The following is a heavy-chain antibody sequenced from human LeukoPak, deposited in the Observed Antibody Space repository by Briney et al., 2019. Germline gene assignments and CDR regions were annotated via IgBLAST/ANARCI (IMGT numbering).Heavy chain of an antibody. V-gene: IGHV3-66*02. CDR1: GFTVSNNY. CDR2: IYSGGNT. J-gene: IGHJ4*02. D-gene: IGHD2-2*01. Sequence: GGSLRLSCAASGFTVSNNYMNWVRQAPGKGLEWVSVIYSGGNTYYADSVKGRFTISRDNSKNTLYLQMNSLRAEDTAVYYCAKSAVPAANPYFDYWGQGTLVTVSS. CDR3: AKSAVPAANPYFDY.